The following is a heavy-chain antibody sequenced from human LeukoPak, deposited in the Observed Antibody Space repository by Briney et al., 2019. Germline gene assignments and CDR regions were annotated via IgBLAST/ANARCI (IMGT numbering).Heavy chain of an antibody. D-gene: IGHD3-22*01. V-gene: IGHV1-2*06. Sequence: ASVRVSRKASGYRFSDYYMHWVRQAPGQGLEWLGRINSNSGGTGFAEKFRGRVTMTRDTSISTAYMELSRLTSDDTAVYYCARAGGTYYYESSGYYYQNWFDSWGQGTVVTVSS. CDR1: GYRFSDYY. CDR2: INSNSGGT. J-gene: IGHJ5*01. CDR3: ARAGGTYYYESSGYYYQNWFDS.